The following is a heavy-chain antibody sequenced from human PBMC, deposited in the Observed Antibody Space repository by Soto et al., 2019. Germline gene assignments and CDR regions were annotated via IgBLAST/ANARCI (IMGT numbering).Heavy chain of an antibody. Sequence: QGQLVESGGGVVRPGTSLRLSCAASGFTFSSYAMHWVRQAPGKGLEWVALISYDGYRKWYADAVKGRFTISRDNSNNTLFLEMNSLRADDTAVYFCAAIREVDVWGQGTTVNVSS. D-gene: IGHD1-26*01. J-gene: IGHJ6*02. CDR2: ISYDGYRK. CDR1: GFTFSSYA. V-gene: IGHV3-30*03. CDR3: AAIREVDV.